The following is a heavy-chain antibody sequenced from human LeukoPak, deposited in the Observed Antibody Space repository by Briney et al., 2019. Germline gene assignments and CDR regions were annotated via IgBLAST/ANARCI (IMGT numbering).Heavy chain of an antibody. J-gene: IGHJ4*02. D-gene: IGHD1-14*01. CDR1: GFTFSSDA. CDR3: ARDPGGPTLDDFEY. Sequence: PGGSLRLSCAASGFTFSSDAMHWVRQAPGKGLEWVAVVSSDGSDDYYGDSVKGRFTIFRDNSKNTVYLQMSSLRADDTAVYYCARDPGGPTLDDFEYWDQGTRVIVSS. CDR2: VSSDGSDD. V-gene: IGHV3-30*04.